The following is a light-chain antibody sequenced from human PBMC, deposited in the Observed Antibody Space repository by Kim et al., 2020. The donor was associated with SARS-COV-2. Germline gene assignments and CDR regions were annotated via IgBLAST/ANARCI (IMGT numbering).Light chain of an antibody. CDR1: QSVSSSY. J-gene: IGKJ2*01. V-gene: IGKV3-20*01. Sequence: SPGERAARSCRACQSVSSSYLAWYQQKPGQAPRLLIYGASSRATGIPDRFSGSGSGTDFTLTISRLEPEDFAVYYCQHYGSSPPYTFGQGTKLEI. CDR2: GAS. CDR3: QHYGSSPPYT.